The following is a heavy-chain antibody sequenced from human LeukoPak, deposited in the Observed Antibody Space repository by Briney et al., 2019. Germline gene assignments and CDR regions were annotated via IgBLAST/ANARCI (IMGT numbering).Heavy chain of an antibody. V-gene: IGHV4-39*01. D-gene: IGHD6-19*01. CDR2: IYYSGST. J-gene: IGHJ4*02. CDR1: GGSISSSRYC. CDR3: ARIPYSSGWYFDY. Sequence: PSETLSLTCTVSGGSISSSRYCWGWIRQPPGKGLEWIGRIYYSGSTYYNPSLKSRVTISVDTSKNQFSLKLSSVTAADTAVYYCARIPYSSGWYFDYWGQGTLVTVSS.